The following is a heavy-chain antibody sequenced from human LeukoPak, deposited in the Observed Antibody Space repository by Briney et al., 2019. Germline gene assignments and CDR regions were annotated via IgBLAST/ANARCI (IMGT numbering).Heavy chain of an antibody. Sequence: ASVKVSCKASGGTFSSYAISWVRQAPGQGLEWMGGIIPIFGTANYAQKFQGRVTITTDESTSTAYMELSSLRSEDAAVYYCARMCSSTSCYSDYWGQGTLVTVSS. CDR1: GGTFSSYA. CDR2: IIPIFGTA. J-gene: IGHJ4*02. D-gene: IGHD2-2*02. V-gene: IGHV1-69*05. CDR3: ARMCSSTSCYSDY.